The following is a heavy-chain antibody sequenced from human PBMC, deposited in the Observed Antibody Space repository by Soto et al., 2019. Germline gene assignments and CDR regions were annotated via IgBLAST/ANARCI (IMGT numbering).Heavy chain of an antibody. CDR3: ARLVPAAIGGGWFDP. D-gene: IGHD2-2*01. Sequence: QLQLQESGPGLVKPSETLSLTCTVSGGSISSSSYYWGWIRQPPGKGLEWIGSIYYSGGTYYNPSLNSGFTISVDTSKNQFSLKLSAVTAADTAVYYCARLVPAAIGGGWFDPWGQGTLVTVSS. V-gene: IGHV4-39*01. CDR1: GGSISSSSYY. J-gene: IGHJ5*02. CDR2: IYYSGGT.